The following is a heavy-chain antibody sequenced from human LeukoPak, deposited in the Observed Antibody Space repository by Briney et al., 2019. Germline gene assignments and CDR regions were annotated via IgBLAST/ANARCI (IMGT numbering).Heavy chain of an antibody. CDR1: GGTFSNYV. CDR2: IIPIFATA. CDR3: ARVGALNWFDP. Sequence: SVKVSCKASGGTFSNYVINWVRQAPGQGLEWMGGIIPIFATADYAQKFQGRVTITADESTSTAYMELRSLRSDDTAVYYCARVGALNWFDPWGQGTLVTVSS. J-gene: IGHJ5*02. V-gene: IGHV1-69*13.